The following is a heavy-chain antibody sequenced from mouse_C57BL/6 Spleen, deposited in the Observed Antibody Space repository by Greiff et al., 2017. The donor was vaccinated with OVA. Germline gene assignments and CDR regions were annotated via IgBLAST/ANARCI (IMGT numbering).Heavy chain of an antibody. V-gene: IGHV1-19*01. CDR2: INPYNGGT. J-gene: IGHJ2*01. CDR1: GYTFTDYY. D-gene: IGHD1-1*01. Sequence: VQLQQSGPVLVKPGASVKMSCKASGYTFTDYYMNWVKQSHGKSLEWIGVINPYNGGTSYNQKFKGKATLTVDKSSSTAYMELNSLTSEDSAVYYCARTTVVATSDYWGQGTTLTVSS. CDR3: ARTTVVATSDY.